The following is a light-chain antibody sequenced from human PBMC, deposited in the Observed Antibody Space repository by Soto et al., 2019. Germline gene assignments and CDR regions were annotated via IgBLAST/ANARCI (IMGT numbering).Light chain of an antibody. J-gene: IGKJ2*01. CDR2: DTS. CDR1: QSVGSP. Sequence: DIVLTQSPAILSLSPGQRGSLSCRASQSVGSPLAWYQQQPGHAPRLLIYDTSNRATGTPLRVSGSGSETHFTLTIRSLQPDDVAVYYCQQPSNWPETFGQATKREIK. V-gene: IGKV3-11*01. CDR3: QQPSNWPET.